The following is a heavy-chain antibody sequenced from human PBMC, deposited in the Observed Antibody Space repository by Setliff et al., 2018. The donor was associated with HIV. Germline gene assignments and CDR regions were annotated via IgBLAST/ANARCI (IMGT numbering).Heavy chain of an antibody. CDR2: IYPGDSDP. CDR3: ARLEEDGFNSDFYYMDV. V-gene: IGHV5-51*01. CDR1: GYSFIRYW. Sequence: GASLKISCKGSGYSFIRYWIGWVRQMPGKGLEWMGIIYPGDSDPRYSPSFQGQVTISADKSISTAYLQWSSLQASDTAMYYCARLEEDGFNSDFYYMDVWGKGTTVTVSS. D-gene: IGHD2-15*01. J-gene: IGHJ6*03.